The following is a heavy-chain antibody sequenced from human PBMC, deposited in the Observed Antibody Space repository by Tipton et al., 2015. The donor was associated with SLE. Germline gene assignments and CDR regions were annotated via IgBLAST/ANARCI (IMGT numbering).Heavy chain of an antibody. V-gene: IGHV3-30*02. J-gene: IGHJ4*02. CDR1: GFTFSSYG. CDR2: IRYDGSNK. Sequence: GSLRLSCAAPGFTFSSYGMHWVRQAPGKGLEWVAFIRYDGSNKYYADSVKGRFTISRDNSKNTLYLQMNSLRAEDTAVYYCARDRDCSSTSCYAPDYFDYWGQGTLVTVSS. CDR3: ARDRDCSSTSCYAPDYFDY. D-gene: IGHD2-2*01.